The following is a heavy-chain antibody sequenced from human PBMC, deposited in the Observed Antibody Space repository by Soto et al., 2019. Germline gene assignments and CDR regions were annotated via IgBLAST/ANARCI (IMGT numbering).Heavy chain of an antibody. CDR1: GYTFTGYY. J-gene: IGHJ4*02. CDR3: ARDLGNNWNYIDY. Sequence: APVKVSCKASGYTFTGYYMHWVRQAPGQGLEWMGWINPNSGGTNYAQKFQGWVTMTRDTSISTAYMELSRLRSDDTAVYYCARDLGNNWNYIDYWGQGTLVTVSS. V-gene: IGHV1-2*04. D-gene: IGHD1-20*01. CDR2: INPNSGGT.